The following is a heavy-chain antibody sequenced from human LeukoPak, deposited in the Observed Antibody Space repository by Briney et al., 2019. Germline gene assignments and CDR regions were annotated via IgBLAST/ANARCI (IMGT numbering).Heavy chain of an antibody. CDR1: GGTLTNYI. Sequence: SVKVSCKASGGTLTNYIISWVRQAPGQGLEWMGRIIPYFGTPTYAQKFQGRITIAADESTGTVYMELTSLRSEDTAVYYCARDGVPYYDSSGFYAYWGQGTLVTVSS. V-gene: IGHV1-69*13. J-gene: IGHJ4*02. D-gene: IGHD3-22*01. CDR2: IIPYFGTP. CDR3: ARDGVPYYDSSGFYAY.